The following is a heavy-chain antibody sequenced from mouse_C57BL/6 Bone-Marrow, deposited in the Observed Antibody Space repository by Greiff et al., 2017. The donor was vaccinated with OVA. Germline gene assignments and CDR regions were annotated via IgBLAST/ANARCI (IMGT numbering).Heavy chain of an antibody. V-gene: IGHV5-4*01. Sequence: EVQLVESGGGLVKPGGSLKLSCAASGFTFSSYAMSWVHQTPEKRLEWVATISDGGSYTYYPDNVKGRFTISRDNAKNNLYLQMSHLKSEDTAMYYCARVGNCFDYWGQGTTLTVSS. CDR1: GFTFSSYA. J-gene: IGHJ2*01. CDR2: ISDGGSYT. CDR3: ARVGNCFDY.